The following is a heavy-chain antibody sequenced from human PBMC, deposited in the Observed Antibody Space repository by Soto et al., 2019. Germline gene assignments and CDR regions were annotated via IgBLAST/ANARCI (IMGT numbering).Heavy chain of an antibody. J-gene: IGHJ4*02. D-gene: IGHD1-26*01. V-gene: IGHV1-3*01. CDR1: GYTFTSYA. Sequence: ASVKVSCKASGYTFTSYAMHWVRQAPGVRQAPGQRLEWMGWINAGNGNTKYSQKFQGRVTITRDTSASTAYMELSSLRSEDTAVYYCAREKFGGSYFQLRWVPTLDYWGQGTLVTVSS. CDR3: AREKFGGSYFQLRWVPTLDY. CDR2: INAGNGNT.